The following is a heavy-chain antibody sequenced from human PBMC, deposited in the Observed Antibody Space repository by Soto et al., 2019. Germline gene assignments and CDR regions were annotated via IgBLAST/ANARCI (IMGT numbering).Heavy chain of an antibody. Sequence: VQLVESGGGLVRPGGSLRLSCAASEFTFSAFGMNWVRQAPGKGLEWVSSISRGGTYIFYADSVKGRFTTSRDNAKNSLFLQMNSLRAEDTALYYCARENDIYAVTAFDIWGQGTMVTVSS. CDR1: EFTFSAFG. V-gene: IGHV3-21*01. J-gene: IGHJ3*02. CDR2: ISRGGTYI. D-gene: IGHD3-9*01. CDR3: ARENDIYAVTAFDI.